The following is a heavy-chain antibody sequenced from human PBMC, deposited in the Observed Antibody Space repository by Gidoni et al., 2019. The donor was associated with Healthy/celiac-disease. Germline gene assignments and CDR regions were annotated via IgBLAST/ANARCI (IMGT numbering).Heavy chain of an antibody. CDR1: GGSISSSNW. CDR2: IYPSGST. CDR3: ARGLDSSSWYPNWFDP. Sequence: QVQLQESGPGLVKPSGTLSLTCAVSGGSISSSNWWSWVRQPPGTGLEWIGEIYPSGSTNSNPSLTSRVTISVDKSKNQFSLKLSSVTAADTAVYYCARGLDSSSWYPNWFDPWGQGTLVTVSS. V-gene: IGHV4-4*02. D-gene: IGHD6-13*01. J-gene: IGHJ5*02.